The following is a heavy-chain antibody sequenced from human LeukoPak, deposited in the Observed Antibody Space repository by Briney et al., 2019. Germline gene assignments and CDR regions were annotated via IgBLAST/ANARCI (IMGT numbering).Heavy chain of an antibody. J-gene: IGHJ4*02. CDR1: GGSITNYY. Sequence: PSETLSLTCTVSGGSITNYYWSWIRQPPGRGLEWIGYIYYTGTTNYNPSLKSRVTISADTSKNQFSLKLSSVTAADTAVYFCARQLVVVLPAEFDFWGQGTLVTVSS. D-gene: IGHD2-2*01. CDR3: ARQLVVVLPAEFDF. V-gene: IGHV4-59*08. CDR2: IYYTGTT.